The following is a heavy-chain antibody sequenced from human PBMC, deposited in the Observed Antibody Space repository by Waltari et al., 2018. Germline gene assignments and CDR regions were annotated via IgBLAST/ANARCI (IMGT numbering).Heavy chain of an antibody. CDR1: GFTFSSYA. V-gene: IGHV3-23*03. Sequence: EVQLLESGGGLVQPGGSLRLSCAASGFTFSSYAMSWVRQAPGTGLEWVSVLYSGGSTYYADSVKGRFTIYRDNSKNTLYLQMNSLRAEDTAVYYCAKDGSVWGQGTLVTVSS. D-gene: IGHD1-26*01. J-gene: IGHJ4*02. CDR3: AKDGSV. CDR2: LYSGGST.